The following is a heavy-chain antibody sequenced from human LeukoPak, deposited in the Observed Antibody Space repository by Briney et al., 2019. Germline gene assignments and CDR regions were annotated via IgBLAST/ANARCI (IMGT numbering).Heavy chain of an antibody. Sequence: GGSLRLSCAASGFTFSSYGMHWVRQAPGKGLEWVAVIWYDRSNKYYADSVKGRFTISRDNSKNTLYLQMNSLRAEDTAVYYCARDQGYGDHDGYWGQGTLVTVSS. D-gene: IGHD4-17*01. CDR3: ARDQGYGDHDGY. V-gene: IGHV3-33*01. CDR2: IWYDRSNK. J-gene: IGHJ4*02. CDR1: GFTFSSYG.